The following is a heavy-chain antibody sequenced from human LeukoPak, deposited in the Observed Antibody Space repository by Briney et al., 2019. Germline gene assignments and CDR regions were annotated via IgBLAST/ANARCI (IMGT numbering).Heavy chain of an antibody. V-gene: IGHV1-8*01. Sequence: ASVKVSCKASGYTFTSYDINWVRQATGQGLEWMGWMNPNSGNTGYAQKFQGRVTMTRNTSISTAYMELSRLRSDDTAVYYCARGPGLWFGELSLEDAFDIWGRGTMVTVSS. CDR2: MNPNSGNT. CDR3: ARGPGLWFGELSLEDAFDI. J-gene: IGHJ3*02. CDR1: GYTFTSYD. D-gene: IGHD3-10*01.